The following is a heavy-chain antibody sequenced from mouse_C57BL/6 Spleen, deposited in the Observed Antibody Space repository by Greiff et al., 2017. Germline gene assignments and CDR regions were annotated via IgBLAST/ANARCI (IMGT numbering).Heavy chain of an antibody. CDR1: GFTFSDYG. D-gene: IGHD2-3*01. Sequence: EVKLVESGGGLVKPGGSLKLSCAASGFTFSDYGMHWVRQAPEQGLEWVAYISSGSSTIYYADTVKGRFTISRDNAKNTLFLQMTSLRSEDTAMYYCARKRGYCYAMDYWGQGTSVTVSS. J-gene: IGHJ4*01. CDR2: ISSGSSTI. V-gene: IGHV5-17*01. CDR3: ARKRGYCYAMDY.